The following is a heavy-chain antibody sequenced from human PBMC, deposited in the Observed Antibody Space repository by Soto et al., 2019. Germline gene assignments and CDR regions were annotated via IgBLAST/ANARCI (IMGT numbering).Heavy chain of an antibody. D-gene: IGHD6-6*01. J-gene: IGHJ6*02. Sequence: PGGSLRRSCATSGFSFSSYAMHWVRQAPGKGLEWVAGISFAGSNKYDADSVKGRFTISRDSSKNTLYLQVNSLRAEDTAVYYCAKPRSASSSAPKAMDLWGQRTGSTVSS. CDR3: AKPRSASSSAPKAMDL. CDR2: ISFAGSNK. V-gene: IGHV3-30-3*02. CDR1: GFSFSSYA.